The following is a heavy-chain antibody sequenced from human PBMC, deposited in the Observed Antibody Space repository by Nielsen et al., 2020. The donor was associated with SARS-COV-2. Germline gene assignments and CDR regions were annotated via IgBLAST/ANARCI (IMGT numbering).Heavy chain of an antibody. J-gene: IGHJ4*02. V-gene: IGHV3-53*01. Sequence: GGSLRLSCAASGFTVSSNYMNWVRQAPGKGLEWVSVIYSGGSTFYADSVKGRFTISRDNAKNSLYLQMNSLRAEDTAVYYCARDWRIGAAAGEGFDYWGQGTLVTVSS. CDR3: ARDWRIGAAAGEGFDY. D-gene: IGHD6-13*01. CDR1: GFTVSSNY. CDR2: IYSGGST.